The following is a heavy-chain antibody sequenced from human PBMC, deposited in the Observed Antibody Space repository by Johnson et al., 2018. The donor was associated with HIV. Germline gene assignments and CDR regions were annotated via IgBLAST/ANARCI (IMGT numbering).Heavy chain of an antibody. Sequence: QVQVLESGGGVFQPGRSLRLSCAASGFTFSSYAMHWVRQAPGKGLEWVSVISNDGSNKYYADSVKGRFTISRDNSKNTLYLQMNSLRAEDTAVYYCARDGLEVDAFDIWGQGTMVTVSS. J-gene: IGHJ3*02. CDR2: ISNDGSNK. CDR1: GFTFSSYA. V-gene: IGHV3-30-3*01. D-gene: IGHD3-3*01. CDR3: ARDGLEVDAFDI.